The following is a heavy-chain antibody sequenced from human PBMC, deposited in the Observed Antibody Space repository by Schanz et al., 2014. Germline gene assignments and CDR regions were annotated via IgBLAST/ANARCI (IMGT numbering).Heavy chain of an antibody. Sequence: EVHLVESGGGLVQPGGSLRLSCAASGFNFITFAMSWVRQAPGKGPEWVSAIGGDASRTYYADSVKGRFTISRDNSKSTLYLQMNSLIAEDTAVYYCAKCIGWYGRCAFDIWGQGTMVTVSS. V-gene: IGHV3-23*04. CDR1: GFNFITFA. CDR2: IGGDASRT. D-gene: IGHD6-19*01. CDR3: AKCIGWYGRCAFDI. J-gene: IGHJ3*02.